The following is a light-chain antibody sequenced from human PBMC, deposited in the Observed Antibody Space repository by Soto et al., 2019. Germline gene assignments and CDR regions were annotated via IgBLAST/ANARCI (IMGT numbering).Light chain of an antibody. CDR3: QQRSNWPLLT. CDR1: QSVSSS. CDR2: DAS. V-gene: IGKV3-11*01. J-gene: IGKJ4*01. Sequence: EIVLTQSPATLSLSPGERATLSCRASQSVSSSLAWYQQKPGQAPRLLIYDASNRATGIPARFSGSGSGTDFTLTISSLEPEDSAVYYCQQRSNWPLLTFGGGTKLEIK.